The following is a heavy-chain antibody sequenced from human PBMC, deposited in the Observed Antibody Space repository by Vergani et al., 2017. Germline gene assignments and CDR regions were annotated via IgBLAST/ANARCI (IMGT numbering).Heavy chain of an antibody. D-gene: IGHD6-19*01. V-gene: IGHV4-39*01. CDR2: VYYTGYT. J-gene: IGHJ4*01. Sequence: QLQLQESGPGLVKPSETLSLTCTVSGAPISSSPYYWGWIRQPPGKGLEWIGTVYYTGYTHYNPSLKIRITMSLDTSKTQFSLRLSSVTAADTAVYYCVTHVDSSGWYYWGQGTLVTVSS. CDR3: VTHVDSSGWYY. CDR1: GAPISSSPYY.